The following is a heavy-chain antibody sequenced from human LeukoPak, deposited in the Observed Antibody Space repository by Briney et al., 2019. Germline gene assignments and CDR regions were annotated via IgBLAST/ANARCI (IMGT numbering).Heavy chain of an antibody. CDR3: ARERGYGDYFDY. J-gene: IGHJ4*02. Sequence: GRSLRLSCAASGFTFSSHAMHWVRQAPGKGLEWVAVIWYDGSNKYYTDSVKGRFTISRDNSKNTLYLQMNSLRAEDTAVYYCARERGYGDYFDYWGQGTLVTVSS. CDR1: GFTFSSHA. V-gene: IGHV3-33*01. CDR2: IWYDGSNK. D-gene: IGHD4-17*01.